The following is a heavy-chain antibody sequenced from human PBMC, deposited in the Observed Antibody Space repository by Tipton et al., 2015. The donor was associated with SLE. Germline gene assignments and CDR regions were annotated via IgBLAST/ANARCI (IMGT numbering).Heavy chain of an antibody. D-gene: IGHD2-15*01. J-gene: IGHJ4*02. CDR2: ISGSGGST. Sequence: SLRLSCAASGFIFENYVMSWVRQAPGKGLEWVSVISGSGGSTYYADSVKGRFTISRDNSKNTLYLQMNSLRAEDTAIYYCARDQGRYCSGGRCLRGFDYWGQGPLVTVSS. V-gene: IGHV3-23*01. CDR3: ARDQGRYCSGGRCLRGFDY. CDR1: GFIFENYV.